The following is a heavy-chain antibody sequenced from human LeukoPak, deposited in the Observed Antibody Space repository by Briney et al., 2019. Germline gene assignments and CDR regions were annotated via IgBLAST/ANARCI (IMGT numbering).Heavy chain of an antibody. CDR1: GGSISSSSYY. V-gene: IGHV4-39*07. Sequence: PSETLSLTCTVSGGSISSSSYYWGWIRQPPGKGLEWIGSIYYSGSTYYNPSLKSRVTISVDTSKNQFSLKLSSVTAADTAVYYCAEDRYDSSGYYGDWGQGTLVTVSS. D-gene: IGHD3-22*01. J-gene: IGHJ4*02. CDR2: IYYSGST. CDR3: AEDRYDSSGYYGD.